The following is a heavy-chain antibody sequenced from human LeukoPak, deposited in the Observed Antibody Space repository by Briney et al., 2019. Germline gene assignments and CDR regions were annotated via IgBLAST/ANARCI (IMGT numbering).Heavy chain of an antibody. D-gene: IGHD2-21*02. Sequence: SQTLSLTCTVSGDSVTSGGYFWTWIRHHPGKGLEWIGYISNSGTTSYNPSLKSRVSISVDTSNNQFSLSLCSVTAADTAVYYCARDVVVTSSPDAFDIWGQGTMVAVSS. CDR3: ARDVVVTSSPDAFDI. CDR2: ISNSGTT. J-gene: IGHJ3*02. V-gene: IGHV4-31*03. CDR1: GDSVTSGGYF.